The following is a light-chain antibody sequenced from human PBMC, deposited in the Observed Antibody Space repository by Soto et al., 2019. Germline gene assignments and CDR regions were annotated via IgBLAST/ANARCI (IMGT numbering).Light chain of an antibody. CDR3: QQRSNWPRT. V-gene: IGKV3D-20*02. J-gene: IGKJ1*01. CDR1: QSVSNNY. CDR2: GAS. Sequence: EIVLTQSPGTLSLSPWERATLSCRASQSVSNNYLAWYQQKPGQAPRLLIYGASNRATGIPARFSGSGSGTEYSLTISSLQSEDFAVYYCQQRSNWPRTFGQGTKVDIK.